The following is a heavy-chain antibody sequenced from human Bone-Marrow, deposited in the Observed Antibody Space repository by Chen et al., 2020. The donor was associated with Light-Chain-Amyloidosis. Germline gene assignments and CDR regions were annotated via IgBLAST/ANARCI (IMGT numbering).Heavy chain of an antibody. V-gene: IGHV4-39*07. CDR2: ISYDGYT. J-gene: IGHJ4*02. CDR1: GGSIRGTNYY. D-gene: IGHD6-13*01. CDR3: AREIRLATPAAVTPDY. Sequence: QLQLQESGPGLVKPSETLSLTCTVSGGSIRGTNYYWGWIRQPPGEGLEWIGTISYDGYTYYNPSLKSRVTISLDTSKNQVSLKLSSVTAADTAVYYCAREIRLATPAAVTPDYWGQGTLVTVSS.